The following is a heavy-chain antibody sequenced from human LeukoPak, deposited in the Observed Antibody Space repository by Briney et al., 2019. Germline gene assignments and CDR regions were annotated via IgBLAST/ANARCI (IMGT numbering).Heavy chain of an antibody. V-gene: IGHV3-23*01. D-gene: IGHD3-10*01. J-gene: IGHJ1*01. CDR3: VRHDSYIPF. CDR2: ISDNDGTT. CDR1: GFTFNNYA. Sequence: PGGSLTLSCVASGFTFNNYAMSWVRQTPGKGLEWVSGISDNDGTTYYTDSVKGRFTISRGNSKDTVSLQMNNLKAADTALYFCVRHDSYIPFWGQGSLVTVSS.